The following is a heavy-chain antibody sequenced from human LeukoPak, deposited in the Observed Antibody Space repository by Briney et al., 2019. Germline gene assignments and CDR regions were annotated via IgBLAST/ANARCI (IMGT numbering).Heavy chain of an antibody. CDR3: ARAVTTFSAWFDP. Sequence: GESRKISCKGSGYSFTSYWIGWVRQMPGKGLEWMGIIYPGDSDTRYSPSFQGQVTISADKSISTAYLQWSSLKASDTAMYYCARAVTTFSAWFDPWGQGTLVTVSS. D-gene: IGHD4-17*01. J-gene: IGHJ5*02. CDR1: GYSFTSYW. CDR2: IYPGDSDT. V-gene: IGHV5-51*01.